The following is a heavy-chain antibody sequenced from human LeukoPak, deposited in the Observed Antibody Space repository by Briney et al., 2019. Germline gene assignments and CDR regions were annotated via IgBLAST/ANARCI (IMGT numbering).Heavy chain of an antibody. J-gene: IGHJ5*02. CDR2: IYPSGGST. D-gene: IGHD1-26*01. Sequence: SVKVSCKASGYTFTTYYVHWVRQAPGQGLEWMGIIYPSGGSTSYAQKFQGRVTMTRDTSTSTVYRELNSLRSEDTAVYYCARDISSGSHTWFDPWGQGTLVTVSS. CDR1: GYTFTTYY. V-gene: IGHV1-46*01. CDR3: ARDISSGSHTWFDP.